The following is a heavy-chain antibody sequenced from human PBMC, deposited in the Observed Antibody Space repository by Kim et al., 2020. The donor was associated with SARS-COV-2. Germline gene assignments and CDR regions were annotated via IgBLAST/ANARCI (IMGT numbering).Heavy chain of an antibody. J-gene: IGHJ5*02. CDR2: IIPIFGTA. CDR3: ARHNWNDLDWNPQRFDP. CDR1: GGTFSSYA. D-gene: IGHD1-20*01. Sequence: SVKVSCKASGGTFSSYAISWVRQAPGQGLEWMGGIIPIFGTANYAQKFQGRVTITADESTSTAYMELSSLRSEDTAVYYCARHNWNDLDWNPQRFDPWGQGTLVTVSS. V-gene: IGHV1-69*13.